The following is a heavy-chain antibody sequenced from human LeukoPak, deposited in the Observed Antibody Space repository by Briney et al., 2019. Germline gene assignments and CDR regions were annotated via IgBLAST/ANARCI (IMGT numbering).Heavy chain of an antibody. J-gene: IGHJ3*02. CDR2: ISSSGSTI. CDR3: ARDVPIVGPTRGNAFDI. Sequence: PGGSLRLSCAASGFTFSSYEMNWVRQAPGKGLEWVSYISSSGSTIYYADSVKGRFTISRDNAKNSLYLQMNSLRAEDTAVYYCARDVPIVGPTRGNAFDIWGQGTMVTVSS. CDR1: GFTFSSYE. D-gene: IGHD1-26*01. V-gene: IGHV3-48*03.